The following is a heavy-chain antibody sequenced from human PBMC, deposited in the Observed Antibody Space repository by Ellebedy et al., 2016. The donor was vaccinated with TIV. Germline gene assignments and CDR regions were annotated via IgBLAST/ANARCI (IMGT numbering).Heavy chain of an antibody. CDR2: IYSTGST. V-gene: IGHV4-61*03. CDR3: TYGINSDAFDI. Sequence: SETLSLTXTVSGGSVSRRSYYWSWIRQSPGKGLEWIGYIYSTGSTKYNPSLKSRLTISTDTSKQFFSLRLNSVTAADTAVYYCTYGINSDAFDIWGHGTMVTVSS. D-gene: IGHD4-23*01. CDR1: GGSVSRRSYY. J-gene: IGHJ3*02.